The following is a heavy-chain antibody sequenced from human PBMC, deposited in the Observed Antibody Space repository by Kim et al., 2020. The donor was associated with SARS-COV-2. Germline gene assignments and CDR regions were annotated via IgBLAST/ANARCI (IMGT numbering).Heavy chain of an antibody. CDR3: ARRQVVAGRHGGMDV. Sequence: SQTHSLTCAISGDSVSSNSATWNWIRQSPSRGLEWLGRTDYRSKWNTDYAVSVKSRISINPDTSNNQFSLQLNSVTPEDTAVYYCARRQVVAGRHGGMDVWGQGTTVTVSS. J-gene: IGHJ6*02. D-gene: IGHD2-15*01. V-gene: IGHV6-1*01. CDR1: GDSVSSNSAT. CDR2: TDYRSKWNT.